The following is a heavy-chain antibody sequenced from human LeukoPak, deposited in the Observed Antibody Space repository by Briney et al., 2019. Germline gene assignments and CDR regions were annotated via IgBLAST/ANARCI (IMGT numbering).Heavy chain of an antibody. J-gene: IGHJ3*02. D-gene: IGHD3-10*01. CDR2: ISYDGSNK. CDR3: ARVEAYYAFDI. CDR1: GFTFSSYA. Sequence: GGSLRLSCAASGFTFSSYAMHWVRQAPGKGLEWVAVISYDGSNKYYADSVKGRFTISRDNSKNTLYLQMNSLRAEDTAVYYCARVEAYYAFDIWGQGTMVTVSS. V-gene: IGHV3-30-3*01.